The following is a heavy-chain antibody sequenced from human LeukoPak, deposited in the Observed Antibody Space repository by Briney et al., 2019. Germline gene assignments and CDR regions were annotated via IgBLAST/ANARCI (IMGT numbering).Heavy chain of an antibody. Sequence: ASVKVSCKASGYTFTSYYMHWVRQAPGQGLEWMGIINPSGGSTSYAQKFQGRVTMTRDMSTSTVYMELSSLRSEDTAVYYCARGGGYCTNGVCYTSRYYYYYMDVWGKGTTVTVSS. V-gene: IGHV1-46*01. CDR2: INPSGGST. CDR1: GYTFTSYY. J-gene: IGHJ6*03. CDR3: ARGGGYCTNGVCYTSRYYYYYMDV. D-gene: IGHD2-8*01.